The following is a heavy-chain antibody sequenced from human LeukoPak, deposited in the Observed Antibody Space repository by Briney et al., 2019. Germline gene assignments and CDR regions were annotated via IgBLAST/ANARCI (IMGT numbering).Heavy chain of an antibody. J-gene: IGHJ4*02. D-gene: IGHD3-9*01. CDR3: ARASVLTGYYTAVTFDY. Sequence: SETLSLTCTVSGGSISNYYWSWIRQPAGKGLEWIGRIYTSGSTNYNPSLKSRVTMSVDTSKNQFSLKLTSVTAADTAVYYCARASVLTGYYTAVTFDYWGQGTLVTVSS. CDR2: IYTSGST. CDR1: GGSISNYY. V-gene: IGHV4-4*07.